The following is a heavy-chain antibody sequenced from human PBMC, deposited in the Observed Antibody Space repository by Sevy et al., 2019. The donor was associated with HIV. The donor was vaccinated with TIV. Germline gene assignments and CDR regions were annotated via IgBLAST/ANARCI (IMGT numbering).Heavy chain of an antibody. J-gene: IGHJ4*02. CDR1: GGSISSGDYY. V-gene: IGHV4-30-4*01. CDR2: IYYSGST. CDR3: ARDSGFIAAAGGIDY. D-gene: IGHD6-13*01. Sequence: SETLSLTCTVSGGSISSGDYYWSWIRQPPGKGLEWIGYIYYSGSTYYNPSLKSRVTISVDTSKNQFSLKLGSVTAADTAVYYCARDSGFIAAAGGIDYWGQGTLVTVSS.